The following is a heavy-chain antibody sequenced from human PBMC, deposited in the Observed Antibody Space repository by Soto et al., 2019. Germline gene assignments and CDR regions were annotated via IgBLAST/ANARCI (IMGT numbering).Heavy chain of an antibody. D-gene: IGHD3-10*01. CDR1: GFTLSDHY. CDR3: VRTSHYGSGSWNFDF. V-gene: IGHV3-72*01. Sequence: VPLVESGGGLVQPGGSLRLSCAASGFTLSDHYMDWVRQAPGRGLEWVGRTRNKANGYSTEYAAAVKGRFIVSSDDSLNSLYLQMNSLKTEDTAVYYCVRTSHYGSGSWNFDFWGQGTLVTVSS. J-gene: IGHJ4*02. CDR2: TRNKANGYST.